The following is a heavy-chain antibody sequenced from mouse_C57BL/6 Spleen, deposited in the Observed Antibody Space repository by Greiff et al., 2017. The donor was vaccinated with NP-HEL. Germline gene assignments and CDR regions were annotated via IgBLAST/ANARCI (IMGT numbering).Heavy chain of an antibody. CDR3: ARNIYYGNLFAY. CDR2: IHPNSGST. CDR1: GYTFTSYW. J-gene: IGHJ3*01. D-gene: IGHD2-1*01. V-gene: IGHV1-64*01. Sequence: VQLQQPGAELVKPGASVKLSCKASGYTFTSYWMHWVKQRPGQGLEWIGMIHPNSGSTNYNEKFKSKATLTVDKSSSTAYMQLSSLTSEDSAVYYCARNIYYGNLFAYWGQGTLVTVSA.